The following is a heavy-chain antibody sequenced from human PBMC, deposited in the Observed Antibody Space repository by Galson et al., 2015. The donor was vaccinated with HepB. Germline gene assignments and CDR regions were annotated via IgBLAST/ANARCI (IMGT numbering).Heavy chain of an antibody. CDR3: ARERGRDGYHD. D-gene: IGHD5-24*01. V-gene: IGHV1-69*13. CDR2: IIPVFGAA. CDR1: GDTFSNRA. Sequence: SVKVSCKASGDTFSNRAISWVRQAPGQGLEWMGGIIPVFGAANYAQKFQGGVKITADESTSTAYLELSSLRSEDTAVYYCARERGRDGYHDWGQGTLVTVSS. J-gene: IGHJ4*02.